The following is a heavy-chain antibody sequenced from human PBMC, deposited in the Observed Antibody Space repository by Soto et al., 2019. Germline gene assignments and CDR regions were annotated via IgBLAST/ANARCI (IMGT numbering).Heavy chain of an antibody. CDR2: MNPNSGNT. D-gene: IGHD3-9*01. CDR3: ARATGSLLVVNSPYGMDV. CDR1: GYTFTSYD. J-gene: IGHJ6*02. Sequence: ASVKVSCKASGYTFTSYDINWVRQATGQGLEWMGWMNPNSGNTGYAQKFQGRVTMTRNTSISTAYMELSSLRSEDTAVYCRARATGSLLVVNSPYGMDVWGQGTTVTVSS. V-gene: IGHV1-8*01.